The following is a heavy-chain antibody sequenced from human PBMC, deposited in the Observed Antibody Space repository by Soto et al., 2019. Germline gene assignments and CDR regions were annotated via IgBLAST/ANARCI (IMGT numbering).Heavy chain of an antibody. V-gene: IGHV3-21*01. Sequence: EVQLVESGGGLVKPGGSLRLSCAASGFTFSSYSMNWVRQAPGKGLEWVSSISSSSSYIYYADSVKGRFTISRDNARKALYLEMNSLRAEDTAVYYCARDTGGYYYYMDVWGKGTPVTVSS. J-gene: IGHJ6*03. CDR2: ISSSSSYI. D-gene: IGHD1-26*01. CDR3: ARDTGGYYYYMDV. CDR1: GFTFSSYS.